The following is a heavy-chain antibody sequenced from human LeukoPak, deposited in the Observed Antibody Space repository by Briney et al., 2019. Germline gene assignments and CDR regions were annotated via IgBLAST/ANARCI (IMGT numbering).Heavy chain of an antibody. V-gene: IGHV3-21*01. CDR1: GFTFSSYW. J-gene: IGHJ6*02. CDR2: ISSSSSYI. Sequence: PGGSLRLSCAASGFTFSSYWMTWVRQAPGKGLEWVSAISSSSSYIYYADSVKGRFTISRDNAKNSLYLQVNSLRAEDTAVYYCARGLWTAHYYYYYGMDVWGQGTTVTVSS. CDR3: ARGLWTAHYYYYYGMDV. D-gene: IGHD3/OR15-3a*01.